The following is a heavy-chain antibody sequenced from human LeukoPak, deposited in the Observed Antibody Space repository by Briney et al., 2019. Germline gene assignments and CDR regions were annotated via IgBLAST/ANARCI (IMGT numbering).Heavy chain of an antibody. CDR3: ARESYSSSYHFDF. CDR2: IYTSGST. V-gene: IGHV4-4*07. D-gene: IGHD6-6*01. Sequence: ADTLSLTCTVSGGSISSYYWSWIRQPAGKGLEWIGRIYTSGSTNYNPSLKSRVTMSVDTSKNQISLKVNSVTAADTAVYYCARESYSSSYHFDFWGQGTLVTASS. CDR1: GGSISSYY. J-gene: IGHJ4*02.